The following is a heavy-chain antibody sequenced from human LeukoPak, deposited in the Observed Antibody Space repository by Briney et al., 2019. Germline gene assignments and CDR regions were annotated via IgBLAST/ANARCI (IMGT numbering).Heavy chain of an antibody. J-gene: IGHJ3*02. V-gene: IGHV4-39*01. D-gene: IGHD3-22*01. CDR3: ATALYYYHSSGYYSLDAFDI. Sequence: SETLSLTRTVSGGSISSSSYYWGWVRQPPGKGLERIGSIYYIASTYYNPSLKSRVTISVDTSKNQFSLKLSSVPAADTAVYYCATALYYYHSSGYYSLDAFDIWGQGTMVTVSS. CDR1: GGSISSSSYY. CDR2: IYYIAST.